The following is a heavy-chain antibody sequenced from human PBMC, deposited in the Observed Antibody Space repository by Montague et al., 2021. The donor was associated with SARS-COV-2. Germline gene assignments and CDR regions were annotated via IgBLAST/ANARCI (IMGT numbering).Heavy chain of an antibody. V-gene: IGHV4-4*02. D-gene: IGHD6-13*01. CDR1: GGSISSSNW. Sequence: SETLSLTCAVSGGSISSSNWWSWVRQPPGKGLEWIGGIYDSGSTXXNPXXXSRVTISVDKSKNQFSLKLSSVTAADTAVYYCARDRRSWFPPYYYGMDVWGQGTTVTVSS. J-gene: IGHJ6*02. CDR2: IYDSGST. CDR3: ARDRRSWFPPYYYGMDV.